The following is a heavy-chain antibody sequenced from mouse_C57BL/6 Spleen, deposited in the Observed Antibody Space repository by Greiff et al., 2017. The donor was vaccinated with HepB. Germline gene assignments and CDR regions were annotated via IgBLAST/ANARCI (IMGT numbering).Heavy chain of an antibody. D-gene: IGHD1-1*01. V-gene: IGHV5-4*01. Sequence: EVQLVESGGGLVKPGGSLKLSCAASGFTFSSYAMSWVRQTPEKRLEWVATISDGGSYTYYPDNVKGRFTISRDNAKNNLYLQMSHLKSEDTAMYYCARDSYYGSSYDYAMDYWGQGTSVTVSS. CDR2: ISDGGSYT. CDR3: ARDSYYGSSYDYAMDY. J-gene: IGHJ4*01. CDR1: GFTFSSYA.